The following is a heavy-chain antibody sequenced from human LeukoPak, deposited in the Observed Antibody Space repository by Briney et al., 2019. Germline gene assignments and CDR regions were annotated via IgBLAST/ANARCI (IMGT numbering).Heavy chain of an antibody. CDR2: INTGNGNT. V-gene: IGHV1-3*04. CDR3: ARVGNIVASGFDI. CDR1: GYTLTSYA. J-gene: IGHJ3*02. D-gene: IGHD5-12*01. Sequence: ASVKVSCKASGYTLTSYAMHWVRQAPGQRLEWMGWINTGNGNTKYSQKFQGRVTITRDTSASTAYMELSSLRSEDTAVYYCARVGNIVASGFDIWGQGTMVTVSS.